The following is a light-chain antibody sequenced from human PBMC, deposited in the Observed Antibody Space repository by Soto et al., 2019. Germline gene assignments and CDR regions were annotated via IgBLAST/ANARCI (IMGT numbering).Light chain of an antibody. CDR1: QSISSY. CDR3: QQSYSTLRT. V-gene: IGKV1-39*01. CDR2: GAS. Sequence: DILMTQSPSSLSASVGDRVTITCRASQSISSYLNWYQQKPGKAPKLLMYGASSLQSGVPSRFSGSGSGTDFTLTISSLQPEDFATYYCQQSYSTLRTFDQGTKVEIK. J-gene: IGKJ1*01.